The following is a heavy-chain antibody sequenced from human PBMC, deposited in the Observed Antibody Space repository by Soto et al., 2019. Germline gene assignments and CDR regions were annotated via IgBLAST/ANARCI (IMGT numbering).Heavy chain of an antibody. CDR3: AILLGVPAAINYYYYYMDV. Sequence: SEPLSLTCTDSGGSISSYYWSWIRQPPGKGLEWIGDIYYSGSTNYNPSLKSRVTISVDTSKNQFSLKLSSVTAADTVVYYCAILLGVPAAINYYYYYMDVWVKWTTV. CDR2: IYYSGST. V-gene: IGHV4-59*08. D-gene: IGHD2-2*01. CDR1: GGSISSYY. J-gene: IGHJ6*03.